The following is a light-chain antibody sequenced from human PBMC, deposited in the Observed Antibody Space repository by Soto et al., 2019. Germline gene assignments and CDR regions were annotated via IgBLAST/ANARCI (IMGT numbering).Light chain of an antibody. J-gene: IGKJ5*01. CDR3: QQRSNWPIT. CDR2: DAS. V-gene: IGKV3-11*01. CDR1: PSVSSY. Sequence: EIVLTQSPATLSLSPGERATLSCRASPSVSSYLAWYQQKPGQAPRLLIYDASNRATGIPARFGGSGSGTDFTLTISSLEPEDFAVYYCQQRSNWPITFGQGTRLEIK.